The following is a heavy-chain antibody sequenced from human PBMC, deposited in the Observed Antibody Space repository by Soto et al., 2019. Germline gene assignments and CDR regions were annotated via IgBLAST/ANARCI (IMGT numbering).Heavy chain of an antibody. CDR3: ARGKRPDAFDM. V-gene: IGHV3-48*03. CDR2: ISSSGDNI. J-gene: IGHJ3*02. CDR1: GFTFSSYE. Sequence: ESGGGLARPGGSLRLSCGASGFTFSSYEIHWVRQAPGKGLEWVSYISSSGDNIHYVDSVKGRFTISRDNAKNSLYLQMNSLRAEDTALYYCARGKRPDAFDMWGQGTMVTVSS.